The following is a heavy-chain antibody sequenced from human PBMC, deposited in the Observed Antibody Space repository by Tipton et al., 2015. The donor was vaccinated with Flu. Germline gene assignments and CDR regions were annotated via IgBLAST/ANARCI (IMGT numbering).Heavy chain of an antibody. CDR3: ARGRKSADIVVVPAATPYDY. Sequence: QSGAEVKKPGASVKVSCKASGYTFTSYGISWVRQAPGQGLEWMGWISAYNGNTNYAQKLQGRVTMTTDTSTSTAYMELRSLRSDDTAVYYCARGRKSADIVVVPAATPYDYWGQGTLVTVSS. CDR1: GYTFTSYG. CDR2: ISAYNGNT. J-gene: IGHJ4*02. D-gene: IGHD2-2*01. V-gene: IGHV1-18*04.